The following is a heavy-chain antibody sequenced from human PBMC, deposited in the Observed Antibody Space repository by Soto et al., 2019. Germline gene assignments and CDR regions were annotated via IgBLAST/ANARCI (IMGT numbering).Heavy chain of an antibody. Sequence: SETLSLTCIVSGCSFRSHTDYWTLIRQPPGKGLEWIGNVYYGGTTYYNPSLRSRVTISVDTSNNQFSLTLSSLTAGDTAVYYCARNWSSSGNNWFDTWGQRTLATV. D-gene: IGHD1-1*01. CDR1: GCSFRSHTDY. CDR3: ARNWSSSGNNWFDT. J-gene: IGHJ5*02. CDR2: VYYGGTT. V-gene: IGHV4-39*01.